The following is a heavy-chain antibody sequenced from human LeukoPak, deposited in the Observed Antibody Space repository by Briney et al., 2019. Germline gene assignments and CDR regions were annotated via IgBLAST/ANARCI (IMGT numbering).Heavy chain of an antibody. Sequence: GGSLRLSCAASGFTFSSYSMNWVRQAPGKGLEWVSSISSGSSYIYYADSVKGRFTISRDNAKNSLYPQMNSLGAEDTAVYYCARALDYYDSSGYYFDYWGQGTLVTVSS. J-gene: IGHJ4*02. CDR2: ISSGSSYI. V-gene: IGHV3-21*01. CDR3: ARALDYYDSSGYYFDY. D-gene: IGHD3-22*01. CDR1: GFTFSSYS.